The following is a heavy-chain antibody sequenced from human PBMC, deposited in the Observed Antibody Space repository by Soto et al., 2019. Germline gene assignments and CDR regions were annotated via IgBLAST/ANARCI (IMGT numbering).Heavy chain of an antibody. V-gene: IGHV1-18*01. J-gene: IGHJ3*02. CDR2: ISAYNGNT. CDR3: ARASASMIVVAEDAFDI. D-gene: IGHD3-22*01. Sequence: QVQLVQSGAEVKKPGASVKVSCKASGYTFTSYGISWVRQAPGQGLEWMGWISAYNGNTNYAQKLQGRDTMTTDTSTSTAYMELRSLRSDDTAVYYCARASASMIVVAEDAFDIWGQGTMVTVSS. CDR1: GYTFTSYG.